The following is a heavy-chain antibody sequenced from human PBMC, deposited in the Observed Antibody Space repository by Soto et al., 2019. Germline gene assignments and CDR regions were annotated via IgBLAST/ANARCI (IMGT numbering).Heavy chain of an antibody. V-gene: IGHV1-58*01. CDR3: AAEVDSGGVCCHFDY. J-gene: IGHJ4*02. D-gene: IGHD2-21*02. CDR2: IIVGSGQT. CDR1: ECTFRRKP. Sequence: ECTFRRKPVHLGGRGRRKHLEWIGWIIVGSGQTNYAQNIQERVTITRDLSTSTAYMELSSLRSEDTAVYYCAAEVDSGGVCCHFDYWGQGALGSGSS.